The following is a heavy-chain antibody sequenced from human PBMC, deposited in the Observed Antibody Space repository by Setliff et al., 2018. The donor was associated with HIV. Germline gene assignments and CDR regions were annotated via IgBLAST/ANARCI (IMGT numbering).Heavy chain of an antibody. CDR2: IYFSGST. CDR3: ARLDCSSSSGFVDY. D-gene: IGHD2-2*01. J-gene: IGHJ4*02. V-gene: IGHV4-39*07. CDR1: GVSISSSSYF. Sequence: PSETLSLTCAVSGVSISSSSYFWGWIRRPPGTGLDWIGSIYFSGSTYYNPSLKSRVTIPVDTSKNQFSLKLSSVTAADTAVYYCARLDCSSSSGFVDYWGQGTLVTVSS.